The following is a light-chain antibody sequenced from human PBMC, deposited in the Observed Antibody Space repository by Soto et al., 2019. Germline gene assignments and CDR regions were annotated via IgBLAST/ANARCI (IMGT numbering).Light chain of an antibody. CDR2: AAS. V-gene: IGKV1-39*01. Sequence: DIQMTQSPSSLSASVGDRVTITCRASQTILTYLNWYQQKPGKAPKLLIYAASSLQSGVPSRFSGGGSATDFTLTIRSLQPEDFATYYCQQSFSTTWTFGHGTKVEIK. CDR3: QQSFSTTWT. J-gene: IGKJ1*01. CDR1: QTILTY.